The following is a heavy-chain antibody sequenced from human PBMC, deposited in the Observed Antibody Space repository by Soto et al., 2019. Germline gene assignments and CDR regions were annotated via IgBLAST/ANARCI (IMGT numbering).Heavy chain of an antibody. D-gene: IGHD2-21*02. CDR2: IKQDGNER. CDR1: GFTFNSYW. V-gene: IGHV3-7*05. Sequence: EVQVVESGGGLVQPGGSLRLSCVASGFTFNSYWMSWVRQAPGKGLEWVANIKQDGNERHYMDSGKGRFTISRDNAKNSRDLQMNSLIIEDTAVYYCARDGPLSSPTNGWFDPWGQGTLVIVSS. CDR3: ARDGPLSSPTNGWFDP. J-gene: IGHJ5*02.